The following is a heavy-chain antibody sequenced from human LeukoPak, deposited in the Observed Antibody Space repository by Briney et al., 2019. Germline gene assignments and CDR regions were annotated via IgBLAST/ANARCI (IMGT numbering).Heavy chain of an antibody. CDR1: GYSITNGYY. CDR3: ARQHDSYYYYYIDV. Sequence: SETLSLTCAVSGYSITNGYYWVWIRPPPGKGLEWIGSLYHGDSAYYNTALESRVSMSVDTPKNQFSLKLSFVTAADTAVYYCARQHDSYYYYYIDVWGSGTTVTVSS. V-gene: IGHV4-38-2*01. J-gene: IGHJ6*03. CDR2: LYHGDSA.